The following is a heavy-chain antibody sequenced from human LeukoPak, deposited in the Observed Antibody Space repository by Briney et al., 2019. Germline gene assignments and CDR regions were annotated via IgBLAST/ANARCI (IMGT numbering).Heavy chain of an antibody. CDR2: IYPGDSDT. CDR3: ARHAAAAQRGGAFDI. V-gene: IGHV5-51*01. Sequence: GESLKISCKGSGYSFTSYWIGWVRQMPGKGLEWMGIIYPGDSDTRYSPSFQGQVTISADESISTAYLQWSSLKASDTAMYYCARHAAAAQRGGAFDIWGQGTMVTVSS. J-gene: IGHJ3*02. CDR1: GYSFTSYW. D-gene: IGHD6-13*01.